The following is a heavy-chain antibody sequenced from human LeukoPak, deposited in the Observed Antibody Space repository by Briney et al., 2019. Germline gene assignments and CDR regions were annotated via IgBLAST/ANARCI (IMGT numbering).Heavy chain of an antibody. CDR3: ARASGSYLGRAFDI. CDR2: IIPILGIA. Sequence: ASVKVSCKASGGTFSNYAISWVRHAPGQGLELMRRIIPILGIANYAQKFQGRVTITADKSTSTAYMELSSLRSEDTAVYYCARASGSYLGRAFDIWGQGTMVTVSS. CDR1: GGTFSNYA. V-gene: IGHV1-69*04. J-gene: IGHJ3*02. D-gene: IGHD1-26*01.